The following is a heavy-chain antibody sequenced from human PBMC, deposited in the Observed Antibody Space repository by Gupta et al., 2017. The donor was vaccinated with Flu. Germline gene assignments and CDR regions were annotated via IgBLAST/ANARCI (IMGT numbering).Heavy chain of an antibody. CDR1: GYTFTSYD. D-gene: IGHD2-15*01. V-gene: IGHV1-8*01. J-gene: IGHJ6*03. Sequence: QVQLVQSGAEVQKPGASVKVSCKASGYTFTSYDINWVRQATGQGPEWMGWMNPNSGKKGYAQKVQGRVTMTRNNSITTAYMELTNPSSEXTXVYDCAXRINYSIYYYLDDWGRGTTVTVSS. CDR3: AXRINYSIYYYLDD. CDR2: MNPNSGKK.